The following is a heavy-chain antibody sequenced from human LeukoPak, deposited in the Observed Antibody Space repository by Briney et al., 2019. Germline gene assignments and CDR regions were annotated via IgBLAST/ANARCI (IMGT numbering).Heavy chain of an antibody. D-gene: IGHD3-3*01. CDR1: GYTFTSYG. CDR3: ARVVLAPYYDFWSGPGYFDY. J-gene: IGHJ4*02. V-gene: IGHV1-18*01. Sequence: ASVKVSCKASGYTFTSYGISWVRQAPGQGLGWMGWISAYNGNTSYAQKLQGRVTMTTDTSTSTAYMELRSLRSDDTAVYYCARVVLAPYYDFWSGPGYFDYWGQGTLVTVSS. CDR2: ISAYNGNT.